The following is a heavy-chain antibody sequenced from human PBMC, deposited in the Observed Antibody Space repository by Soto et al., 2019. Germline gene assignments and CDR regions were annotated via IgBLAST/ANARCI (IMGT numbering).Heavy chain of an antibody. V-gene: IGHV3-23*01. J-gene: IGHJ5*02. Sequence: PGGSLRLSCVASGFTFSSYAMSWVRQAPGKGLEWVSAISGSGGSTYYADSVKGRFTISRDNSKNTLYLQMNSLRAEDTAVYYCAKVSSYYDSSGPRWFDPWGQGTLVTVSS. CDR1: GFTFSSYA. CDR3: AKVSSYYDSSGPRWFDP. D-gene: IGHD3-22*01. CDR2: ISGSGGST.